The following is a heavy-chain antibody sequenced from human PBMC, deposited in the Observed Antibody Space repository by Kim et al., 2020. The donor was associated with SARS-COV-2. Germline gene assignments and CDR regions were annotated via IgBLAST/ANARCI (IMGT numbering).Heavy chain of an antibody. J-gene: IGHJ6*02. D-gene: IGHD2-2*01. Sequence: GGSLRLSCAASGFTFDDYAMHWVRQAPGKGLEWVSGISWNSGSIGYADSVKGRFTISRDNAKNSLYLQMNSLRAEDTAFYYCAKVWTSDYYYGMDVWGQGTTVTVSS. CDR2: ISWNSGSI. CDR3: AKVWTSDYYYGMDV. V-gene: IGHV3-9*01. CDR1: GFTFDDYA.